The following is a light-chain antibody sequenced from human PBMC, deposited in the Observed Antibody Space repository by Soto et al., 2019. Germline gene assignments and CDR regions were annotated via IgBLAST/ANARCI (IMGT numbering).Light chain of an antibody. J-gene: IGLJ1*01. CDR1: SNAGGGDNF. V-gene: IGLV2-11*01. CDR2: DVT. CDR3: SSYAVTYMV. Sequence: QSALTQPRSVSGSPGQSVTISCTGTSNAGGGDNFVSWYQQHPGKAPKLMIYDVTKRTSGVPDRFSGSKSGNTASLTISGLQAEDEADYYCSSYAVTYMVFGTGTKLTVL.